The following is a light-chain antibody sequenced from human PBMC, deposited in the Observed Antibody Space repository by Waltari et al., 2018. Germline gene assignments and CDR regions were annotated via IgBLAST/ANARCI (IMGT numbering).Light chain of an antibody. CDR1: QNIDNN. V-gene: IGKV3-15*01. CDR2: GAS. Sequence: EVVMTQSPAALSVSPGERVTLSCKASQNIDNNLAWYQQKPGQSPRLLIYGASTRATGVPGRFSGSGSGTEFTLTISSLQSEDCAVFYCQQYNRWPPLTFGGGTKVEIK. J-gene: IGKJ4*01. CDR3: QQYNRWPPLT.